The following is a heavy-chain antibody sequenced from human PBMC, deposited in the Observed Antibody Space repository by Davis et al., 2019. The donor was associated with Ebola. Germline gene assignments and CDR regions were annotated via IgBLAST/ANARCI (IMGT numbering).Heavy chain of an antibody. CDR3: ARGHSSDWYPRNNWFAP. Sequence: GESLKISCSASGFTFSSYAMHWVRQAPGKGLEYVSAISSNGGSTYYADSVKGRFTISRDNAKNSIFLQMNSLRADDTAIYYCARGHSSDWYPRNNWFAPWGQGTLVTVSS. CDR2: ISSNGGST. D-gene: IGHD6-19*01. V-gene: IGHV3-64*04. J-gene: IGHJ5*02. CDR1: GFTFSSYA.